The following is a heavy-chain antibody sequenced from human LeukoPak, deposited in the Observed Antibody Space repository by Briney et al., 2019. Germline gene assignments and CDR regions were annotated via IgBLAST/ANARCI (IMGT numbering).Heavy chain of an antibody. J-gene: IGHJ3*02. CDR2: IYYSGST. CDR1: GGSISSSSYY. CDR3: ARPALYSSSSRNLADAFDI. Sequence: SETLSLTCTVSGGSISSSSYYWGWIRQPPGKGLEWIGSIYYSGSTYYNPSLKSRVTISVDTSKNQFSLKLSSVTAADTAVYYCARPALYSSSSRNLADAFDIWGQGTMVTVSS. D-gene: IGHD6-6*01. V-gene: IGHV4-39*01.